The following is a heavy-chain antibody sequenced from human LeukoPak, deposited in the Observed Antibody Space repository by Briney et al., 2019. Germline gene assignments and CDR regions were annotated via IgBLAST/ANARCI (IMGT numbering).Heavy chain of an antibody. J-gene: IGHJ2*01. CDR2: ISAYNGNT. V-gene: IGHV1-18*01. CDR3: ARYRVVPAAWYFDL. Sequence: ASVKVSCKASGYTFTSYGISWVRQAPGQGLEWMGWISAYNGNTNYAQKLQGRVTMTTDTSTSTAYVELRSLRSDDTAVYYCARYRVVPAAWYFDLWGRGTLVTVSS. CDR1: GYTFTSYG. D-gene: IGHD2-2*01.